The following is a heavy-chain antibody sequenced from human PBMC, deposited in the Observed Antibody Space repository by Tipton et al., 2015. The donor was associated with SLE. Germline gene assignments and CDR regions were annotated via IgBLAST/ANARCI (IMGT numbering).Heavy chain of an antibody. CDR3: ARDRGGSYFFDN. J-gene: IGHJ4*02. V-gene: IGHV4-34*01. CDR1: GGSFSGYY. CDR2: INHSGST. D-gene: IGHD3-16*01. Sequence: TLSLTCAVYGGSFSGYYWSWIRQPPGKGLEWIGEINHSGSTNYNPSLKSRVTISVDTSKNQFSLKLSSVTAADTAVYYCARDRGGSYFFDNWGQGTLITVSS.